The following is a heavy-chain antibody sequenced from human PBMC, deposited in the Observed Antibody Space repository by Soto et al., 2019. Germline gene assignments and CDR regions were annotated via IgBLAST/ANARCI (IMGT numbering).Heavy chain of an antibody. CDR1: GGSINSYY. CDR3: SREWCCSGYKYAGLDL. Sequence: QVQLQESGPGLVKPSETLSLTCTVSGGSINSYYWSWIRQPTGKGLEWSGRIYFSGETNYNPSLNSRITMAVDTSQTQFSLELGSVAAADTAGYYRSREWCCSGYKYAGLDLWGQGTPVTVSS. D-gene: IGHD5-12*01. V-gene: IGHV4-4*07. J-gene: IGHJ4*03. CDR2: IYFSGET.